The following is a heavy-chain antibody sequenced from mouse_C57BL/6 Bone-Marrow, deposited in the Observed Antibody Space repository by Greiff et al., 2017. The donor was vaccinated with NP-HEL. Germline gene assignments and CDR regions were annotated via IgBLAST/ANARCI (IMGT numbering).Heavy chain of an antibody. CDR1: GVDFSRYW. CDR3: ARMGTDWYFDV. Sequence: EADGVDFSRYWMSWVRRAPGKGLEWIGEINPDSSTINYAPSLKDKFIISRDNAKNTLYLQMSKVRSEDTALYYCARMGTDWYFDVWGTGTTVTVSS. D-gene: IGHD3-3*01. V-gene: IGHV4-1*01. J-gene: IGHJ1*03. CDR2: INPDSSTI.